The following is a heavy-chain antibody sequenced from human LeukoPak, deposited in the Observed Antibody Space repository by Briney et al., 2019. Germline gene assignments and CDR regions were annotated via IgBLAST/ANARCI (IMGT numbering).Heavy chain of an antibody. D-gene: IGHD5-18*01. CDR3: AKGGFSYTFDY. CDR1: GFTFSNYA. J-gene: IGHJ4*02. Sequence: GGSLRLSCAASGFTFSNYAMSWVRQAPGKGLDWVSAISGSGGSTYYADSVKGRFTISRDNSKNTLYLQMNSLRAEDTALYYCAKGGFSYTFDYWGQGTLVTVSS. CDR2: ISGSGGST. V-gene: IGHV3-23*01.